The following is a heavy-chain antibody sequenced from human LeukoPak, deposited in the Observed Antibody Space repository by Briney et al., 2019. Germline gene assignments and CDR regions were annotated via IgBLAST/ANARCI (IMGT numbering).Heavy chain of an antibody. CDR1: GASISSSRYY. D-gene: IGHD2/OR15-2a*01. Sequence: PSETLSLTCTVSGASISSSRYYWGWIRQPPEKGLEWIGSIYYTGSTYYNPPLKSRITISADTSKNQFSLRLTSVTAADTAVYYCARDQSSLYHYYMDAWGKGTTVTVSS. J-gene: IGHJ6*03. CDR3: ARDQSSLYHYYMDA. V-gene: IGHV4-39*07. CDR2: IYYTGST.